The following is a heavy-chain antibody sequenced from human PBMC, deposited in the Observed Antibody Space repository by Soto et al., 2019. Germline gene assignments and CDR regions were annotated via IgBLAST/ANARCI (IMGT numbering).Heavy chain of an antibody. CDR3: ARDLGGLGYNLTLYYYYGMDV. D-gene: IGHD1-1*01. J-gene: IGHJ6*02. Sequence: QVQLVESGGGVVQPGRSLRLSCAASGFTFSSYAMHWVRQAPGKGLEWVAVISYDGSNKYYADSVKGRFTISRNNSKNTVYLKMNSLRAEDTAVYYCARDLGGLGYNLTLYYYYGMDVWGQGTTVTVSS. V-gene: IGHV3-30-3*01. CDR1: GFTFSSYA. CDR2: ISYDGSNK.